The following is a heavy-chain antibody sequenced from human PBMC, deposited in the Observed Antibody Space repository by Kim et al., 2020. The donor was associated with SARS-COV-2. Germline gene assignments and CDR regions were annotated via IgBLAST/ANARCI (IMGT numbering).Heavy chain of an antibody. CDR2: INPNSGGT. Sequence: ASVKVSCKASGYTFTDYYIYWVRQAPGQGLEWMGGINPNSGGTNYAQKFQGRVTLTRDTSISTAYMELSRLRSDATAVYYFARTKGAWDYGAYWGQGT. CDR3: ARTKGAWDYGAY. J-gene: IGHJ4*02. D-gene: IGHD4-17*01. V-gene: IGHV1-2*02. CDR1: GYTFTDYY.